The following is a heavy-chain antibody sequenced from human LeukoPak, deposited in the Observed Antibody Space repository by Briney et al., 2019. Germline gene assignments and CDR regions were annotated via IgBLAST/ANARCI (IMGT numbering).Heavy chain of an antibody. Sequence: GGSLRLSCAASGFTFSDYYMSWIRQAPGKGLEWVSYISSSGSTIYYADSAKGRFTISRDNAKNSLYLQMNSLRAEDTAVYYCAREGVGSSWYRDAFDIWGQGTMVTVSS. V-gene: IGHV3-11*04. J-gene: IGHJ3*02. CDR1: GFTFSDYY. D-gene: IGHD6-13*01. CDR2: ISSSGSTI. CDR3: AREGVGSSWYRDAFDI.